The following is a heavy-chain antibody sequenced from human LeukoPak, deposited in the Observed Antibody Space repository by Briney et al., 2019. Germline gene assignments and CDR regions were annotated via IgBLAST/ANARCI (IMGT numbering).Heavy chain of an antibody. CDR3: AGGGYSGYDRDLYYFDY. CDR2: IIPIFGTA. J-gene: IGHJ4*02. Sequence: SVKVSCKASGGTFSSYAISWVRQAPGQGLEWMGGIIPIFGTANYAQKFQGRVTITADESTSTAYMELSSLRSEDTAVYYCAGGGYSGYDRDLYYFDYWGQGTLVTVSS. V-gene: IGHV1-69*13. D-gene: IGHD5-12*01. CDR1: GGTFSSYA.